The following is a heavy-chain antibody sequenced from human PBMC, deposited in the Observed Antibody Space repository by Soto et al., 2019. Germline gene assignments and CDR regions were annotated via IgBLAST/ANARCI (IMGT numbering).Heavy chain of an antibody. Sequence: QVQLVESGGGVVQPGRSLRLSCAASGFTFSSYGMHWVRQAPGKGLEWVAVIWYDGSNKYYADSVKGRFTISRDNSKNTLYLKMNSLRAEDTAVYYCARGRESMRDNLYYFDYLGQGTLVTVSS. D-gene: IGHD3-22*01. CDR2: IWYDGSNK. CDR1: GFTFSSYG. CDR3: ARGRESMRDNLYYFDY. V-gene: IGHV3-33*01. J-gene: IGHJ4*02.